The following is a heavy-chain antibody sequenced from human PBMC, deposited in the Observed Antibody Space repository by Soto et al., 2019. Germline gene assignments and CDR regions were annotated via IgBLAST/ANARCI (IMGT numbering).Heavy chain of an antibody. V-gene: IGHV2-5*02. J-gene: IGHJ5*02. CDR3: ARGVRSCSSNSCPNWFDP. CDR2: IYWDDDK. Sequence: QITLEESGPTLVKPTQTLTLTCTFSGFSLSTSGVGVGWIRQPPGKALEWLAIIYWDDDKRYSPSLKSRLINTKDTSKKQVVVKMTNMDPVDTATYFCARGVRSCSSNSCPNWFDPWGQGTLVTVSS. D-gene: IGHD2-2*01. CDR1: GFSLSTSGVG.